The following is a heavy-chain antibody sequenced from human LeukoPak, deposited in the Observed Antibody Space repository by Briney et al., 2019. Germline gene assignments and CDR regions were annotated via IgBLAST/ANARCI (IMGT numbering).Heavy chain of an antibody. J-gene: IGHJ4*02. V-gene: IGHV3-7*01. CDR1: GFTFSSHW. D-gene: IGHD6-6*01. Sequence: GGSLRLSCAASGFTFSSHWMSWVRQAPGKGLEWVANIKQDGSEKYYVDSVKGRFTISRDNAKNSPYLQMNSLRAEDTAVYYCARSGLSSSSRPYYFDYWGQGTLVTVSS. CDR3: ARSGLSSSSRPYYFDY. CDR2: IKQDGSEK.